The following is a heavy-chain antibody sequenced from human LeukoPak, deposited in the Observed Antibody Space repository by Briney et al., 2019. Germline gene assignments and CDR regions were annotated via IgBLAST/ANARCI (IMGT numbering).Heavy chain of an antibody. D-gene: IGHD4-23*01. Sequence: PSETLSLTCAVYGGSFSGYYWSWIRQPPGKGLEWIGEINHSGSTNYNPFLKSRVTISVDTSKNQFSMKLSSVTAADTAVYYCARGPDDLYYGGHFDYWGQGTLVTVSS. CDR3: ARGPDDLYYGGHFDY. V-gene: IGHV4-34*01. J-gene: IGHJ4*02. CDR1: GGSFSGYY. CDR2: INHSGST.